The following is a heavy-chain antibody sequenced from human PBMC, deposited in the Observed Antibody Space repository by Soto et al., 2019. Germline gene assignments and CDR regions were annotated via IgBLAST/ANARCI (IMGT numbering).Heavy chain of an antibody. D-gene: IGHD3-22*01. CDR3: ARAADDSSGYQTF. Sequence: EVQLVESGGGLVQPGGSLRLSCAASRFTFSYYWMHWVRQAPGKGLVWISRIKSDGTTTTYADSVKGRFTISRDNAKNTLYLQMNSLRAEDTAVYYCARAADDSSGYQTFWGQGTLVTVSP. CDR2: IKSDGTTT. CDR1: RFTFSYYW. J-gene: IGHJ4*02. V-gene: IGHV3-74*01.